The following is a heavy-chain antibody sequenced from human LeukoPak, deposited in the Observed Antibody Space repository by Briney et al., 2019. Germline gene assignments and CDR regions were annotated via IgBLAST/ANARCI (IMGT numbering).Heavy chain of an antibody. Sequence: GGSLRLSCAASGFTFSSYAMHWVRQTSGKGLEWVAVISYDGGNTYYADSVKGRFTISRDNSKNTLYLQLNSLRAEDTAVYYCGRDSTYYYGSGSSGPHYLDYWGRGTLVTVSS. D-gene: IGHD3-10*01. CDR2: ISYDGGNT. CDR3: GRDSTYYYGSGSSGPHYLDY. V-gene: IGHV3-30*01. CDR1: GFTFSSYA. J-gene: IGHJ4*02.